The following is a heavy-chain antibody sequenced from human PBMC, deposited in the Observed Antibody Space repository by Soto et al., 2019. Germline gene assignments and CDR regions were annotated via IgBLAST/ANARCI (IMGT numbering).Heavy chain of an antibody. CDR3: ATAYVYDFENSNYYRDAFDI. V-gene: IGHV5-51*01. Sequence: GESLKISCKASGYSFSFYWIGGVRQMPGKGLEWMAIMYPDDSDIRYSPSFEAHVTISADKSTSTAFLQWSILKASDTAMYYCATAYVYDFENSNYYRDAFDIWGQGTLVTVSS. CDR1: GYSFSFYW. J-gene: IGHJ3*02. D-gene: IGHD3-22*01. CDR2: MYPDDSDI.